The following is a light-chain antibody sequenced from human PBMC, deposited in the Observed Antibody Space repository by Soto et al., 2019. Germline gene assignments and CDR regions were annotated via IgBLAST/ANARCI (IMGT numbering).Light chain of an antibody. CDR1: QSVSSSY. J-gene: IGKJ3*01. CDR2: GAS. CDR3: QQYGSSLFT. V-gene: IGKV3-20*01. Sequence: EIVLTQSPGTLSLSPGERATLSCRASQSVSSSYLAWYQQKPGQAPRLLIYGASSRATGIPDRFSGSGSGTDFTLTISRLEPEGFAVYYWQQYGSSLFTFGPRTKVDI.